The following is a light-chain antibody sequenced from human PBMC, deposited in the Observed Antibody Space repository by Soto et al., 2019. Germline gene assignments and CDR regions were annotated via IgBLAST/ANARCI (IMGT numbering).Light chain of an antibody. V-gene: IGKV3-15*01. CDR1: QSVSLN. CDR3: QQRSNWPIT. Sequence: EIVMTQSPATLSVSPGERATLSCRASQSVSLNLAWYQQNPGQAPRLLIYGTSTRATGIPARFSGSGSGTEFTLTISSLQSEDFAVYYCQQRSNWPITFGQGTRLEIK. CDR2: GTS. J-gene: IGKJ5*01.